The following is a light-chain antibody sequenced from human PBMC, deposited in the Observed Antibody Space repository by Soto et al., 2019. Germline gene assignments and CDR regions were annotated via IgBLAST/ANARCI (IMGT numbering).Light chain of an antibody. Sequence: QSVLTQPASVSGSPGQSITVSCTGTSSDVGGYNSVSWYQQHPGKPPKLIIYEVSNRPSGVSDRFSGSKSGNTASLTISGLQAEDEADYYCSLYTSTSSYVLATGTKVTAL. J-gene: IGLJ1*01. CDR3: SLYTSTSSYV. CDR2: EVS. V-gene: IGLV2-14*03. CDR1: SSDVGGYNS.